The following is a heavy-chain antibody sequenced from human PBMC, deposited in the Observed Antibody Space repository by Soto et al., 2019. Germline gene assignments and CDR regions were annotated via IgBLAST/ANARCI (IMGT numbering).Heavy chain of an antibody. V-gene: IGHV1-24*01. Sequence: GASVKVSCKVSGYTLTELSMHWVRQAPGKGLEWMGGFDPEDGETIYAQKFQGRVTMTEDTSTDTAYMELSSLRSEDTAVYYCATPLDYGGNSGGYFQHWGQGTLVTVS. CDR2: FDPEDGET. CDR3: ATPLDYGGNSGGYFQH. D-gene: IGHD4-17*01. CDR1: GYTLTELS. J-gene: IGHJ1*01.